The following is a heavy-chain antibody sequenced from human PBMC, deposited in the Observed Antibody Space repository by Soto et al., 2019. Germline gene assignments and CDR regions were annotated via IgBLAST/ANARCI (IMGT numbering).Heavy chain of an antibody. V-gene: IGHV4-34*01. CDR2: INHSGST. CDR1: GGSFSGYY. CDR3: ARGLVVVAATRLYGGWFDP. J-gene: IGHJ5*02. D-gene: IGHD2-15*01. Sequence: QVQLQQWGAGLLKPSETLSLTCAVYGGSFSGYYWSWIRQPPGKGLEWIGEINHSGSTNYNPSLKSRVTISVDTSKNQFSLKLSSVTAADTAVYYCARGLVVVAATRLYGGWFDPCGQGTLVTVSS.